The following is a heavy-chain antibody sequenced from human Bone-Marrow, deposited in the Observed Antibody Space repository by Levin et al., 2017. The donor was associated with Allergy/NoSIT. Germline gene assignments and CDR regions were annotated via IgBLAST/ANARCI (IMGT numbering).Heavy chain of an antibody. CDR1: GFTFSRHS. J-gene: IGHJ6*02. CDR2: ISSSSSYI. CDR3: ARDPPDNVVVGSMDV. V-gene: IGHV3-21*01. D-gene: IGHD2-2*01. Sequence: PGGSLRLSCAASGFTFSRHSMHWVRQAPGRGLEWLSSISSSSSYIEYADSLKGRFTISRDNAKNSLYLQMNSLRADDTAVYYCARDPPDNVVVGSMDVWGQGTTVTVSS.